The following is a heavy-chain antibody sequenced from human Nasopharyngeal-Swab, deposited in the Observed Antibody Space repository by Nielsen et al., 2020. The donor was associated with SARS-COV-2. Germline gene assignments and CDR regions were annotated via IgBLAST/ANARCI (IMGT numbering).Heavy chain of an antibody. Sequence: GGSLRLSCAASGFSFNDYSMHWVRPAPGKGLELVSGITWNSGTGYTDSVKGRFTISRDNAKNSLYLQMNSLRAEDTAVYYCARDGQSRTNWFDPWGQGTVVTVSS. D-gene: IGHD2-8*01. CDR3: ARDGQSRTNWFDP. J-gene: IGHJ5*02. V-gene: IGHV3-9*01. CDR1: GFSFNDYS. CDR2: ITWNSGT.